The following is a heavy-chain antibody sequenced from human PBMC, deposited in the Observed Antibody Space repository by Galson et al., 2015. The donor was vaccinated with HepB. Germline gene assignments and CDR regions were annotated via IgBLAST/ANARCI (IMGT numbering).Heavy chain of an antibody. V-gene: IGHV3-30*18. Sequence: SLRLSCAASGFTFSSYDMNWVRQAPGKGLEWVAVISHDGDKKDYADSVKGRFTISRDNSKNTLSLQMNSLRAEDTAIYYCVKEYCSKTSCFITILDYWGQGTLVTVSS. CDR2: ISHDGDKK. CDR3: VKEYCSKTSCFITILDY. D-gene: IGHD2-2*01. J-gene: IGHJ4*02. CDR1: GFTFSSYD.